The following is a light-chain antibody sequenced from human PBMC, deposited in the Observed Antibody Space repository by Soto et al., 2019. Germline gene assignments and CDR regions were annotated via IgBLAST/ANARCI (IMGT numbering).Light chain of an antibody. CDR2: GAS. J-gene: IGKJ2*01. CDR3: QQRSNWPPDT. V-gene: IGKV3-11*01. Sequence: EIVLTQSTATLSLSPGERATLSCRASQSVSSSLAWYQQKPGQAPRLLIYGASNRATGIPARFSGSGSGTDFTLTISSLEPEDFAVYYCQQRSNWPPDTFGQGTTLEI. CDR1: QSVSSS.